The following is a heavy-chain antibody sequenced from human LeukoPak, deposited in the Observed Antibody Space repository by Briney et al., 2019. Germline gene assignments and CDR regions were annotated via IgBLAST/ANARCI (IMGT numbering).Heavy chain of an antibody. Sequence: SVKVSCKASGGTFSSYTISWVRQAPGQGLEWMGRIIPILGIANYAQKFQGRVTITADKSTSTAYMELSSLRSEDTAVYYCAKDQEYYGSGFNWFDPWGQGTLITVSS. CDR3: AKDQEYYGSGFNWFDP. CDR1: GGTFSSYT. D-gene: IGHD3-10*01. J-gene: IGHJ5*02. V-gene: IGHV1-69*04. CDR2: IIPILGIA.